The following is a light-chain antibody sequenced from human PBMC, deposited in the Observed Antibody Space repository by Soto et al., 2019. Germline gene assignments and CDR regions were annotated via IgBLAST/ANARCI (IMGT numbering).Light chain of an antibody. CDR2: GDN. CDR3: AAWDGSLNNVL. J-gene: IGLJ2*01. V-gene: IGLV1-44*01. CDR1: GSSIGTNT. Sequence: QSVLTQPPSASGTPGQRVTISCSGSGSSIGTNTVNWYRQLPGTTPKLLIYGDNQRPSGVPARFPGSKSGTSASLAISGLQSEDEAEYDYAAWDGSLNNVLFGGGTKVTVL.